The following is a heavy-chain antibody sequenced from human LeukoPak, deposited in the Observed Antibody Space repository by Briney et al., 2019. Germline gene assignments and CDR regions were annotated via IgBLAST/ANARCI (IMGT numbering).Heavy chain of an antibody. Sequence: ASETLSLTCAVYGGSFSGYYWSWIRQPPGKGLEWIGEINHSGSTNYNPSLKSRVTISVDTSKNQFSLKLSSVTAADTAVYYCATTSVVPAAYGYYFDYWGQGTLVTVSS. D-gene: IGHD2-2*01. CDR3: ATTSVVPAAYGYYFDY. CDR1: GGSFSGYY. V-gene: IGHV4-34*01. CDR2: INHSGST. J-gene: IGHJ4*02.